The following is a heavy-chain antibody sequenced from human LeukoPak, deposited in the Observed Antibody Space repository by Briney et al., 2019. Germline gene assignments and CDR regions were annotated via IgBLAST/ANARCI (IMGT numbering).Heavy chain of an antibody. CDR3: ARDVGAYCSSTSCFTKD. J-gene: IGHJ4*02. CDR2: ISYDGSNK. Sequence: PGGSLRLSCAASGFTCSSYAMHWGRQAPGKGLEWVAVISYDGSNKYYADSVKGRFTISRDNSKNTLYLQMNSLRAEDTAVYYCARDVGAYCSSTSCFTKDWGQGTLVTVSS. V-gene: IGHV3-30*04. D-gene: IGHD2-2*01. CDR1: GFTCSSYA.